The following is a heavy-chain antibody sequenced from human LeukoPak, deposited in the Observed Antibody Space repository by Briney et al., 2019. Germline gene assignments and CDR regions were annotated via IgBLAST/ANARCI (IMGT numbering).Heavy chain of an antibody. J-gene: IGHJ4*02. CDR1: GFTFSRNA. V-gene: IGHV3-33*08. Sequence: GRSLRLSCAASGFTFSRNAMNWVRQAPGKGLEWVAVIWYDGSNKYYADSVKGRFTISRDNSKNTLYLQMNSLRAEDTAVYYCAREGWLRCFDYWGQGTLVTVSS. CDR3: AREGWLRCFDY. CDR2: IWYDGSNK. D-gene: IGHD3-16*01.